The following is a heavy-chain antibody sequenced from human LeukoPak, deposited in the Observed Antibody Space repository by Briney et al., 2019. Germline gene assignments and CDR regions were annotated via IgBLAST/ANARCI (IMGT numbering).Heavy chain of an antibody. CDR2: FYYSGST. J-gene: IGHJ3*02. D-gene: IGHD4-17*01. CDR3: ARSLTVTYGAFDI. V-gene: IGHV4-59*01. Sequence: SETLSLTCTVYGGSISSYYWSWIRQPPGKGLEWIGYFYYSGSTNHNPSLKSRVTKSVDTSKNQFSLRLSSVTVADTAVYYCARSLTVTYGAFDIWGQGTMVTVSS. CDR1: GGSISSYY.